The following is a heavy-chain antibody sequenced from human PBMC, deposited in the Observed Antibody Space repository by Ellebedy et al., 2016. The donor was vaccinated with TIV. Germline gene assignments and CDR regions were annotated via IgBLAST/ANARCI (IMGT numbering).Heavy chain of an antibody. CDR3: ALRGREPVGFDY. CDR1: GDSISPYL. D-gene: IGHD3-16*01. CDR2: IFSGST. Sequence: GSLRLXCTVSGDSISPYLWSWIRQPAGKGLEWIGRIFSGSTNYNPSLKSRVTMSLDTSKNQFSLKLSSLTAADTAVYYCALRGREPVGFDYWGQGTLVTVSS. J-gene: IGHJ4*02. V-gene: IGHV4-4*07.